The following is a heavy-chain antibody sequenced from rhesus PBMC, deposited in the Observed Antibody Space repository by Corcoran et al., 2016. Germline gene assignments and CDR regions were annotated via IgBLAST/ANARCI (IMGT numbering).Heavy chain of an antibody. Sequence: QVQLQESGPGLVKPSETLSLTCAVSGSSIRSGYGWSWLRLPPGPGLEWIGYIGGSRRSTNNNPSLKSRVTIAKDTSKNQFSLKLSSVTAADTAVYYCARDGSPYSGSPIDYWGQGVLVTVSS. V-gene: IGHV4-127*01. CDR2: IGGSRRST. CDR1: GSSIRSGYG. J-gene: IGHJ4*01. D-gene: IGHD6-25*01. CDR3: ARDGSPYSGSPIDY.